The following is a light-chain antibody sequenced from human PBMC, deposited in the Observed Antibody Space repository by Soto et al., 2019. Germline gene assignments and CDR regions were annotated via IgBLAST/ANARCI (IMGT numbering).Light chain of an antibody. Sequence: DIQMTQSPSSLSASVGDRVTITCRASQGISNYLAWYQQKPGKVPKLLIYAASTLQSGVPSRFSGSGSGTDFTLTISSLQPKDFATYYCQRYNSAPPYTFGQGTKLEIK. CDR3: QRYNSAPPYT. CDR2: AAS. V-gene: IGKV1-27*01. J-gene: IGKJ2*01. CDR1: QGISNY.